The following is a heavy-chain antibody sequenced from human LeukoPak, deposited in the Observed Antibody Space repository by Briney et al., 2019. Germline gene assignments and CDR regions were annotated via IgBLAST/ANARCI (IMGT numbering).Heavy chain of an antibody. V-gene: IGHV4-39*01. CDR3: ARHLISFTRGEGDRLDP. Sequence: SETLSLTCTVSGDSISSPIYYWGWIRQPPGKGLEWLGSVDYTGSTYHYWPLRTRVTISVDTSKNQFSLRMTSMTPADTAVYYCARHLISFTRGEGDRLDPWGQGALVTVSS. CDR2: VDYTGST. D-gene: IGHD3-10*01. CDR1: GDSISSPIYY. J-gene: IGHJ5*02.